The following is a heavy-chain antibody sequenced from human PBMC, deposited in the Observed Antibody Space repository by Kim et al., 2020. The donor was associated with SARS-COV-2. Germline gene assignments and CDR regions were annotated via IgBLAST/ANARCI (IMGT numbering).Heavy chain of an antibody. CDR3: ARDRVFGTKGENYYYGMDV. CDR2: IYYSGST. Sequence: SETLSLTCTVSGGSISSYYWSWIRQPPGKGLEWIGYIYYSGSTNYNPSLKSRVTISVDTSKNQFSLKLSSVTAADTAVYYCARDRVFGTKGENYYYGMDVWGQGTTVTVSS. CDR1: GGSISSYY. J-gene: IGHJ6*02. D-gene: IGHD1-1*01. V-gene: IGHV4-59*01.